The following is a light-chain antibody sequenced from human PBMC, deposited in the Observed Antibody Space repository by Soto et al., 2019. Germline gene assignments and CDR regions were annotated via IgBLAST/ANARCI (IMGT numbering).Light chain of an antibody. Sequence: EIVLTQSPGTLSLSPGERATLSCRASQSVSSTYLAWYRHKPGQAPRLLIYGAPTRAAGIPDRFSGSGSGTDFTLTISRLEPEDLAVYYCHQYGSSRHTFGQGTKVDIK. J-gene: IGKJ2*01. CDR3: HQYGSSRHT. V-gene: IGKV3-20*01. CDR1: QSVSSTY. CDR2: GAP.